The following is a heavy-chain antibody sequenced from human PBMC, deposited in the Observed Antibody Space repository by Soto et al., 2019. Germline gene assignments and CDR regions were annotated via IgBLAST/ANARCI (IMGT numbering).Heavy chain of an antibody. CDR2: ISAYNGNT. CDR1: GYTFTSYG. D-gene: IGHD2-8*01. J-gene: IGHJ1*01. CDR3: ARSRYCTNGVCYTAEYFQH. V-gene: IGHV1-18*01. Sequence: ASVKVSCKASGYTFTSYGIIWVRQAPGQGLEWMGWISAYNGNTNYAQKLQGRVTMTTDTSTSTAYMELRSLRSDDTAVYYCARSRYCTNGVCYTAEYFQHWGQGTLVTVSS.